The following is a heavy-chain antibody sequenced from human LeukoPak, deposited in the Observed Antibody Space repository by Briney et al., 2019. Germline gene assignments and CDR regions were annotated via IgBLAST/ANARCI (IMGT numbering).Heavy chain of an antibody. CDR3: AKQLGYCSDGSCYFPY. CDR1: GFTFSSSA. Sequence: GGSLRLSCAASGFTFSSSAMSWVRQAPGKGLEWVSAISNNGGYTYYADSVQGRFTISRDNYKSTLCLQMNSLRAEDTAVYYCAKQLGYCSDGSCYFPYWGQGTLVTVSS. CDR2: ISNNGGYT. J-gene: IGHJ4*02. V-gene: IGHV3-23*01. D-gene: IGHD2-15*01.